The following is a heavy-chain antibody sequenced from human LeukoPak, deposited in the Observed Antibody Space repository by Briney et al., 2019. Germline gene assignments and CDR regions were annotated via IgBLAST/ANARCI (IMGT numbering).Heavy chain of an antibody. CDR2: IYYSGST. J-gene: IGHJ4*02. CDR1: GGSISGFF. D-gene: IGHD5-24*01. Sequence: SETLSLTCTVSGGSISGFFWSWIRQHPGKGLEWIGYIYYSGSTYYNPSLKSRLTISVDTSKNQFSLKLSSVTAADTAVYYCARDRGNYFDFWGQGTLVTVSS. V-gene: IGHV4-59*06. CDR3: ARDRGNYFDF.